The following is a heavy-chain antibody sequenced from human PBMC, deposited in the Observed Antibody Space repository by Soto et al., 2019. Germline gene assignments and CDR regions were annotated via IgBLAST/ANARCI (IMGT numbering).Heavy chain of an antibody. CDR2: INPSGGST. Sequence: ASVKVSCKASGYTFTSYYMHWVRQAPGQGLEWMGIINPSGGSTSYAQKFQGRATMTRDTSTSTVYMELSSLRSEETAVYYCAGAPYPRIAARPPPSPDYWGHGTLATVSS. J-gene: IGHJ4*01. V-gene: IGHV1-46*01. D-gene: IGHD6-6*01. CDR3: AGAPYPRIAARPPPSPDY. CDR1: GYTFTSYY.